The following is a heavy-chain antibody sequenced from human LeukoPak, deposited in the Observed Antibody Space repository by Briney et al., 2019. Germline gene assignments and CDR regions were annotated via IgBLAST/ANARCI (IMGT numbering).Heavy chain of an antibody. CDR3: AKRGVGATTSHYYMDV. CDR2: ISGSGGST. Sequence: GGSLRLSCAASGFTFSNYAMSWVRQAPGKGLEWVSAISGSGGSTSYADSVRGRFTISRDNSKNTLYLQMNSLRAEDTAVYYCAKRGVGATTSHYYMDVWGKGTTVTVSS. V-gene: IGHV3-23*01. D-gene: IGHD1-26*01. J-gene: IGHJ6*03. CDR1: GFTFSNYA.